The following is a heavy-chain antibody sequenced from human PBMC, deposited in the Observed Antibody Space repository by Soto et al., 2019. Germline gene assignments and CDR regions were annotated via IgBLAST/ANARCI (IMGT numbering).Heavy chain of an antibody. V-gene: IGHV4-39*01. Sequence: PSETLSLTCTVSGGSISTRSSYWGWIRQPPGKGLEWIGSIYYIGNTYYNPSLKSRVTISVDTSKNQFSLKLSSVTAADTAVYYCASPISRPNYYGSGTYALDIWGQGTMVTVSS. CDR2: IYYIGNT. CDR3: ASPISRPNYYGSGTYALDI. CDR1: GGSISTRSSY. D-gene: IGHD3-10*01. J-gene: IGHJ3*02.